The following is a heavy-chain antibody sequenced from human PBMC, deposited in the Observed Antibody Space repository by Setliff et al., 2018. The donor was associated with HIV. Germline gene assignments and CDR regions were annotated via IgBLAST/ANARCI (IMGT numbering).Heavy chain of an antibody. J-gene: IGHJ4*02. V-gene: IGHV3-23*01. Sequence: GGSLRLSCGASGFTFSSFAMNWVRHAPGKGLEWVSAVSGSGTGTEYADSVKGRFTISRDNSKNALYLEMNNLRAEDTAIYYCAKGLDYVDSSGYSYFRLWGQGTQVTVSS. CDR2: VSGSGTGT. CDR3: AKGLDYVDSSGYSYFRL. CDR1: GFTFSSFA. D-gene: IGHD3-22*01.